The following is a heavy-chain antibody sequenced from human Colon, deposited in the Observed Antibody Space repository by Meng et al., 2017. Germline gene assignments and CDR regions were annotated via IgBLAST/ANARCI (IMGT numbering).Heavy chain of an antibody. CDR3: ARTAMLDS. J-gene: IGHJ5*01. D-gene: IGHD2-2*01. CDR2: MNPNNGNT. CDR1: GYTFTSSD. V-gene: IGHV1-8*01. Sequence: QVQLVQSGAEVRKPGASVKVTCKASGYTFTSSDINWVRRATGRGLEWLGWMNPNNGNTGSAQKFQGRVSMTRDTSIGTAYMELSGLTSEDTAVYYCARTAMLDSWGQGTLVTVSS.